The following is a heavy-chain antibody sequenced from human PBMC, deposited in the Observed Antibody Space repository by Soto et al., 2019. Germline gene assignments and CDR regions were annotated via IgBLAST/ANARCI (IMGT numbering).Heavy chain of an antibody. CDR2: ISAYNGNT. J-gene: IGHJ4*02. V-gene: IGHV1-18*01. CDR3: ARNLASVHDY. Sequence: ASVKVSCKASGYTFTSYGISWVRQAPGQGLEWMGWISAYNGNTNYAQKLQGRVTMTTDTSTTTAYMELRSLSHDDTAVYYCARNLASVHDYWGQGSLVTVSS. D-gene: IGHD1-1*01. CDR1: GYTFTSYG.